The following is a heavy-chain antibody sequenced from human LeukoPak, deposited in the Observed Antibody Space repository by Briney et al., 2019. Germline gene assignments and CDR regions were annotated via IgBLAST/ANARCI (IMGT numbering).Heavy chain of an antibody. D-gene: IGHD2-2*01. J-gene: IGHJ4*02. V-gene: IGHV3-23*01. CDR3: ATTIGGVPAAINY. Sequence: PGGSLRLSCAASGFTFSSYAMSWVRQAPGKGLEWVSAISGSGGSTYYADSVKGRFTISRDNSKNTLYLQMNSLRAEDTAVYYCATTIGGVPAAINYWGQGTLVTVSS. CDR2: ISGSGGST. CDR1: GFTFSSYA.